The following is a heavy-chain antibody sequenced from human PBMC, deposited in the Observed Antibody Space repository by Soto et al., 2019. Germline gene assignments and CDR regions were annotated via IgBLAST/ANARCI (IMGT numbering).Heavy chain of an antibody. V-gene: IGHV1-18*01. J-gene: IGHJ4*02. CDR3: AKEGGYCISPTCPRRVDS. D-gene: IGHD2-2*01. CDR2: ISVYSGYA. Sequence: ASVKVSCKTSGYSFYNSGISWVRQAPGQGLEWMGWISVYSGYAHYAQKFQGRVIMTADTFTSTSYMELRGLRAEDTAIYYCAKEGGYCISPTCPRRVDSWGQGTLVTVSS. CDR1: GYSFYNSG.